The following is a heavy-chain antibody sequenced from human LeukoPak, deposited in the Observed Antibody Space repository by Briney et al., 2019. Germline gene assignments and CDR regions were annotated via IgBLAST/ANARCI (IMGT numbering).Heavy chain of an antibody. J-gene: IGHJ4*02. CDR3: ARADSWFGEFNFDY. D-gene: IGHD3-10*01. V-gene: IGHV4-31*03. CDR2: IYYSGST. Sequence: SETLSLTCTVSGGSISSGGYYWRWIRQHPGKGLEWIGYIYYSGSTYYNPSLKSRVTISVDTSKNQFSLKLSSVTAADTAMYYCARADSWFGEFNFDYWGQGTLVTVSS. CDR1: GGSISSGGYY.